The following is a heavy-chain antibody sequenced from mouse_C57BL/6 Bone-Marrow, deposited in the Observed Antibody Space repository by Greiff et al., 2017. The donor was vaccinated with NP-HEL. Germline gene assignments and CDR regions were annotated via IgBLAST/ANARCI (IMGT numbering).Heavy chain of an antibody. J-gene: IGHJ3*01. D-gene: IGHD1-1*01. V-gene: IGHV14-4*01. CDR1: GFNIKDDY. CDR2: IDPENGDT. Sequence: EVKLLQSGAELVRPGASVKLSCTASGFNIKDDYMHWVKQRPEQGLEWIGWIDPENGDTKYASKFQGKATITADTSSNTAYLQLSSLTSEDTAVYYCTTWSGSSLCWGRGTVVSVSA. CDR3: TTWSGSSLC.